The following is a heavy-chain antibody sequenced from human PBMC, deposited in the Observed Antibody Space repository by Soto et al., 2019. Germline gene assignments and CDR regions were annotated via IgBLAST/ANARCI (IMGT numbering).Heavy chain of an antibody. CDR3: ARDKRDLRFLEWSYYFDY. CDR1: GFTFSSYA. J-gene: IGHJ4*02. CDR2: ISYDGSNK. D-gene: IGHD3-3*01. V-gene: IGHV3-30-3*01. Sequence: GESLKISCAASGFTFSSYAMHWVRQAPDKGLEWVAVISYDGSNKYYADSVRGRFTISRDNSKNTLYLQMNSLRAEDTAVYYCARDKRDLRFLEWSYYFDYWGQGTLVTVSS.